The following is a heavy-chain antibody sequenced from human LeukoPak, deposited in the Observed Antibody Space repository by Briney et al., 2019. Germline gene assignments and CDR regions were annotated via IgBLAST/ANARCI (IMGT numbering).Heavy chain of an antibody. V-gene: IGHV4-59*08. J-gene: IGHJ4*02. Sequence: PSETLSLTCTVSGDSISSYYWSWIRQPPGKGLEWIGYIYYSGSTNYNPSLKSRVTISVDTSKNQFSLRLSSVTAADTAVYYCASQSRGYSRSLKYWGQGTLVNGSS. D-gene: IGHD6-13*01. CDR1: GDSISSYY. CDR3: ASQSRGYSRSLKY. CDR2: IYYSGST.